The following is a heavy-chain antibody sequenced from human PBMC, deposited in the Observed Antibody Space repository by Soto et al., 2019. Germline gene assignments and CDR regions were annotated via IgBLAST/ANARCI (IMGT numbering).Heavy chain of an antibody. Sequence: GGSLRLSCAASGFTFSDHYMTWIRQAPGKGLEWVSYISGSGTTIYYTDSVKGRFTVSRDNAKNSVYLQMNSLRAEDTAVYYCASDPYYYASDYWGQGTLVTVSS. D-gene: IGHD3-10*01. J-gene: IGHJ4*02. CDR1: GFTFSDHY. CDR3: ASDPYYYASDY. V-gene: IGHV3-11*01. CDR2: ISGSGTTI.